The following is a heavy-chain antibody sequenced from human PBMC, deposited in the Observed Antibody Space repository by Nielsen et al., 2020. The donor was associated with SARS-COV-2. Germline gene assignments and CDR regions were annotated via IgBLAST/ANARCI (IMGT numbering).Heavy chain of an antibody. D-gene: IGHD5-12*01. V-gene: IGHV3-30*04. J-gene: IGHJ4*02. CDR2: ISYDGSNK. CDR1: GFTFSSYA. Sequence: SLKISCAASGFTFSSYAMHWVRQAPGKGLEWVAVISYDGSNKYYADSVKGRFTISRDNSKNTLYLQMNSLRAEDTAVYYCARDGGGYADYWGQGTLVTVSS. CDR3: ARDGGGYADY.